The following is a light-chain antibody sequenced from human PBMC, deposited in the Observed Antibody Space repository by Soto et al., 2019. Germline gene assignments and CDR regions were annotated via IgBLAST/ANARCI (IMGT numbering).Light chain of an antibody. CDR2: QVS. V-gene: IGKV2-30*01. J-gene: IGKJ1*01. CDR1: QGLVYIDGNTF. CDR3: MQGTHWPWT. Sequence: DVVVTQSPLSLPVTLGQPASISCKSSQGLVYIDGNTFLNWFHQRPGQSPRRLIYQVSKRDSGVPDRCSGSGSGTDFTLKISRVEAEDVGVYYCMQGTHWPWTFGQGTKVEI.